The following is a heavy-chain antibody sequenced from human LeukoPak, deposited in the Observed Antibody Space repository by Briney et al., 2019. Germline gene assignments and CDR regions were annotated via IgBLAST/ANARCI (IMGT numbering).Heavy chain of an antibody. V-gene: IGHV3-21*01. J-gene: IGHJ4*02. CDR1: GFTFSTYS. CDR3: ARVHVVGSTTGIDY. D-gene: IGHD1-1*01. CDR2: ISSSGSYI. Sequence: GGSLRLSCAASGFTFSTYSMNWVRQAPGKGLEWVSSISSSGSYIYYSDSVKGRFTISRDDAKNSLYLQMNSLRAEDTAVYYCARVHVVGSTTGIDYWGQGTLVTVSS.